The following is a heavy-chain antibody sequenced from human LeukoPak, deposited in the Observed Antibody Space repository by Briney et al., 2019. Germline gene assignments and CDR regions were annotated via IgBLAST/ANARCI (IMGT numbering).Heavy chain of an antibody. CDR2: ISSSSSYI. CDR3: ARTGTTSPLYYFDY. Sequence: PGGSLRLSCAASGFTFSSYSMNWVRQAPGKGLEWVSSISSSSSYIYYADSVKGRLTISRDNAKNSLYLQMNSLRAEDTAVYYCARTGTTSPLYYFDYGGQGTLVTVSS. D-gene: IGHD1-1*01. J-gene: IGHJ4*02. CDR1: GFTFSSYS. V-gene: IGHV3-21*01.